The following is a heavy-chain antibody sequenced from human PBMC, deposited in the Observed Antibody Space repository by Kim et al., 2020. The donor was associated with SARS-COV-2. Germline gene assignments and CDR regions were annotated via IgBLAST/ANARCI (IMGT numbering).Heavy chain of an antibody. Sequence: TNYNPSLKSRVTISVDTSKNQFSLKLSSVTAADTAVYYCARDLGDYGMDVWGQGTTVTVSS. D-gene: IGHD3-16*01. CDR3: ARDLGDYGMDV. J-gene: IGHJ6*02. CDR2: T. V-gene: IGHV4-59*01.